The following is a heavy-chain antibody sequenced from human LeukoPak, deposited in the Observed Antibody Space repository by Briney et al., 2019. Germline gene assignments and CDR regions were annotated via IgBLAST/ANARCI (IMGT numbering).Heavy chain of an antibody. J-gene: IGHJ6*03. CDR1: GFTFSSYA. CDR2: ISYDGSNK. CDR3: ARAYDILTGYSFYYYYYMDV. D-gene: IGHD3-9*01. Sequence: GGSLRLSCAASGFTFSSYAMHWVRQAPGKGLEWVAVISYDGSNKYYADSVKGRFTISRDNSKNTLYLQMNSLRAEDTAVYYCARAYDILTGYSFYYYYYMDVWGKGTTVTVSS. V-gene: IGHV3-30*04.